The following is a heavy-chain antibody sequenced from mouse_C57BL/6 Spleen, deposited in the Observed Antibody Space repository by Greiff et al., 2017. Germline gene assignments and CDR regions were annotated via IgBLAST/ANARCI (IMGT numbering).Heavy chain of an antibody. CDR1: GYTFTSYT. J-gene: IGHJ2*01. CDR2: INPSSGYT. Sequence: VQLQQSGAELARPGASVKMSCKASGYTFTSYTMHWVKQRPGQGLAWIGYINPSSGYTKYNQKFKDKATLTADKSSSTAYMQLSSLTSEDSAVYYCARSGTTVEVEGDYWGQGTTLTVSS. CDR3: ARSGTTVEVEGDY. V-gene: IGHV1-4*01. D-gene: IGHD1-1*01.